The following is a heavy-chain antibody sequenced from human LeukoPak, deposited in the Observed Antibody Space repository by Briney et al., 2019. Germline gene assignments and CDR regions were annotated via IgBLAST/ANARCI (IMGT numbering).Heavy chain of an antibody. V-gene: IGHV4-59*11. D-gene: IGHD5-18*01. CDR1: GGSISSHY. CDR3: ARDLDTCGAWYYHMDV. J-gene: IGHJ6*03. Sequence: PSETLSLTCTVSGGSISSHYWSWIRQPSGKGLEWIGYIYYSGSTNYNPSLKSRVTISVDTSKNQFSLKLSSVTAADTAVYYCARDLDTCGAWYYHMDVWGKGTTVTVSS. CDR2: IYYSGST.